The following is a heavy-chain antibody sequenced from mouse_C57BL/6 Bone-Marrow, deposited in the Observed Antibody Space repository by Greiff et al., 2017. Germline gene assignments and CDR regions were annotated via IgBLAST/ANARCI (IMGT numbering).Heavy chain of an antibody. CDR3: AVDYYGSSWYFDV. CDR2: INPNNGGT. CDR1: GYTFTDYY. D-gene: IGHD1-1*01. V-gene: IGHV1-26*01. J-gene: IGHJ1*03. Sequence: EVQLQQSGPELVKPGASVKISCKASGYTFTDYYINWLKESPGWSLEWIGDINPNNGGTSYNQKFTGTATLTVDKSSSQFYMELRRLTSEDSAVYCCAVDYYGSSWYFDVWGTGTTVTVSS.